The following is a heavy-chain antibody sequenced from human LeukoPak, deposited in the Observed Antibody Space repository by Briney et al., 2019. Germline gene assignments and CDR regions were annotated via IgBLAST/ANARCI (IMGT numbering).Heavy chain of an antibody. CDR1: GFTFSSYA. D-gene: IGHD2-2*01. J-gene: IGHJ4*02. CDR2: GSGSDGGT. V-gene: IGHV3-23*01. CDR3: AKDGCSTTNRPFDD. Sequence: GGSLRLSCAVSGFTFSSYAMCWVCLAPGPGLEWVSSGSGSDGGTYYANSVKGRFTSSRDNSNNTLHLQMTSQIVEDTAIYYCAKDGCSTTNRPFDDWGQGILVTVSS.